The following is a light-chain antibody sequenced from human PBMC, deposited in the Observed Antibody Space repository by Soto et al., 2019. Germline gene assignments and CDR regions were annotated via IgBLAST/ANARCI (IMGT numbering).Light chain of an antibody. V-gene: IGKV1-5*03. CDR3: QQYNSYPYT. CDR1: QSISSW. Sequence: DIQMTQSPSTLSASVGDRVTITCRASQSISSWLAWYQQKPGKAPKLLIYKASSLESGVPSRFSGSGSGTEFTLTISSLQPDDFATYSCQQYNSYPYTFGQGTTVDIK. CDR2: KAS. J-gene: IGKJ2*01.